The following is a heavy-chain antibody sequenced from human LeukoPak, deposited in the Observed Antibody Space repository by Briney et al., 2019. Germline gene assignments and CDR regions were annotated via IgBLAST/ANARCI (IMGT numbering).Heavy chain of an antibody. J-gene: IGHJ4*02. D-gene: IGHD3-16*01. CDR3: ARGSWGNFDY. CDR1: GGSISSGSYY. CDR2: IYTSGST. Sequence: PSETLSLTCTVSGGSISSGSYYWSWIRQPAGKGLEWIGRIYTSGSTNYNPSLKSRVTISVDTSKNQFSLKLSSVTAADTAVYYCARGSWGNFDYWGQGTLVTVSS. V-gene: IGHV4-61*02.